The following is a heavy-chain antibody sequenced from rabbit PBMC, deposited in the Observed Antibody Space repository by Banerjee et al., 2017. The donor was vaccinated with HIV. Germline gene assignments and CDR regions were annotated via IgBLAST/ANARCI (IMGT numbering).Heavy chain of an antibody. D-gene: IGHD6-1*01. CDR3: ARDGAGYAGYGYAHL. CDR2: INTSSGNT. V-gene: IGHV1S45*01. Sequence: QEQLVESGGGLVQPEGSLTLTCTASGFSFSNKYVMCWVRQAPGKGLEWIGCINTSSGNTVYASWAKGRFTISKTSSTTVTLQMTSLTAADTATYFCARDGAGYAGYGYAHLWGPGTLVTVS. J-gene: IGHJ4*01. CDR1: GFSFSNKYV.